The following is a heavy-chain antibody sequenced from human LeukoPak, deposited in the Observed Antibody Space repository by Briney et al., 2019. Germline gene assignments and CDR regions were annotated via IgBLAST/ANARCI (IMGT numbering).Heavy chain of an antibody. CDR2: INPNSGGP. CDR1: GYTFTGSY. V-gene: IGHV1-2*02. CDR3: ARISSSDY. Sequence: GASVKVSCKASGYTFTGSYIHWVRQAPGQGLEWMGWINPNSGGPNYAQKFQGRVTMTRDTSISTAYMELSRLRSDDTALYYCARISSSDYWGQGTLVTVSS. J-gene: IGHJ4*02. D-gene: IGHD6-19*01.